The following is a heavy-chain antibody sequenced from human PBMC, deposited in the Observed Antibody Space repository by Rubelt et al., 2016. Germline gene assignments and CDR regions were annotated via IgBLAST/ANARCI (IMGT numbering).Heavy chain of an antibody. V-gene: IGHV1-18*01. CDR1: GYTFTSYG. CDR2: ISANDGNT. CDR3: ARDRVALYAFDI. Sequence: QVQLVQSGAEVKKPGASVKVSCKASGYTFTSYGISWVRQAPGQGLEWMGWISANDGNTNYAQKLQCRVTMTTDTSTSTAYMELRSLGSDDTDVYFCARDRVALYAFDIWGQGTMVTVSS. J-gene: IGHJ3*02. D-gene: IGHD5-12*01.